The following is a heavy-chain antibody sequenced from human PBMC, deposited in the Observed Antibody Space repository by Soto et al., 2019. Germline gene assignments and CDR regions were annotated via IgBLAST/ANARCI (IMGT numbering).Heavy chain of an antibody. D-gene: IGHD5-12*01. CDR3: ASHRRTTVAKFYFDN. CDR2: IFDSGNA. V-gene: IGHV4-59*08. CDR1: GGSINSYC. Sequence: QVQLQESGPGLVKPSETLSLTCTVSGGSINSYCWSWIRQPPGKGLEWIAYIFDSGNANYNPDLKRRVTLSVDTSKNQFAPKLTSVTAADTDVYCGASHRRTTVAKFYFDNWGQGALVTVSS. J-gene: IGHJ4*02.